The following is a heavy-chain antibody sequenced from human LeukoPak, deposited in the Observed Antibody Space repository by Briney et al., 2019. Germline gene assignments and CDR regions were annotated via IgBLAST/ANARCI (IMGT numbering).Heavy chain of an antibody. CDR2: IYPGDSDT. CDR3: ARQTSRAGYCSSTSCSFDP. Sequence: GESLKISCKGSGYSFTSYWIGWVRQMPGKGLEWMGIIYPGDSDTRYSPSFQGQVTISADKSISTAYLQWSSLKASDTAMYYCARQTSRAGYCSSTSCSFDPWGQGTLVSVSS. J-gene: IGHJ5*02. D-gene: IGHD2-2*01. CDR1: GYSFTSYW. V-gene: IGHV5-51*01.